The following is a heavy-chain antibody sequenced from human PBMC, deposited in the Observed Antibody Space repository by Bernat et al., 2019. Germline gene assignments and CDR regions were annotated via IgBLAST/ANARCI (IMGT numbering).Heavy chain of an antibody. J-gene: IGHJ6*02. D-gene: IGHD3-3*01. CDR2: IDDTGST. V-gene: IGHV4-59*01. CDR3: ARGGPYNDFWSGYEGRYYHYAMDV. Sequence: QVQLQESGPGLVQPSETLSLTCTVSGGSISSSYWNWIRQPPGKGLEWIGYIDDTGSTNYNPSLKSRVTISLEESKNPFSLKLTSVTAAETALYYCARGGPYNDFWSGYEGRYYHYAMDVWGQGTTVTVSS. CDR1: GGSISSSY.